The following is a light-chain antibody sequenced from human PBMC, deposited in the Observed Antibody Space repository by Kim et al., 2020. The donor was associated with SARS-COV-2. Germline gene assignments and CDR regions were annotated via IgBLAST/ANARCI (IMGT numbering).Light chain of an antibody. CDR1: QSIRSNY. CDR3: QQYASLPET. CDR2: GAS. Sequence: ETVLTQSPGTLSLSPGERATLSCRASQSIRSNYLAWYQQKAGQAPRLLIYGASSRATGIADRFSGSGSGTDFTLTISILEPEDFAVYYCQQYASLPETFGQGTKVDIK. V-gene: IGKV3-20*01. J-gene: IGKJ2*01.